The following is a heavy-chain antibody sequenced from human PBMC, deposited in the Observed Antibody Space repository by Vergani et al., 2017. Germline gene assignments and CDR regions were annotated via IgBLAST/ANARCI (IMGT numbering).Heavy chain of an antibody. CDR3: ATHCSSTSCSGY. D-gene: IGHD2-2*01. CDR2: IWYDGSNK. Sequence: QVQLVESGGGVVQPGRSLRLSCAASGFTFSSYGMHRVRQAPGKGLEWVAVIWYDGSNKYYADSVKGRFTISRDNSKNTLYLQMNSLRAEDTAVYYCATHCSSTSCSGYWGQGTLVTVSS. V-gene: IGHV3-33*01. CDR1: GFTFSSYG. J-gene: IGHJ4*02.